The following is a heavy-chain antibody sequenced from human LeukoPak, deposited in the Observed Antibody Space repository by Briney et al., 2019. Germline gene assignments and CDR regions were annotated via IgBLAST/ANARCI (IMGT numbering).Heavy chain of an antibody. J-gene: IGHJ4*02. CDR3: ARDPGKSDY. CDR1: GFTFSTHA. V-gene: IGHV3-33*01. Sequence: GGSLRLSCAASGFTFSTHAMHWVRQAPAKGLEWVAMIWFDGKTTYYVNSVKGRFTISRDNSKNTVDLRMNSLRAEDTAVYYCARDPGKSDYWGQGTLVTVSS. CDR2: IWFDGKTT.